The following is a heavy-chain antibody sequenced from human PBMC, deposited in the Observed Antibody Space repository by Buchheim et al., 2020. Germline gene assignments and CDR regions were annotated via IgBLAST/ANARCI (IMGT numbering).Heavy chain of an antibody. D-gene: IGHD3-3*01. J-gene: IGHJ5*02. CDR3: ARDWYDFWAGYYFDL. CDR1: GYTFTAYP. CDR2: VRPNSGDT. Sequence: QVHLVQSGAELKKPGASVKVSCKVSGYTFTAYPIHWVRQAPGQGLEWMGRVRPNSGDTTYAEKFPGRLIFTTDTSVTTAFMELSGLTSDDTAVYYCARDWYDFWAGYYFDLWGQGTL. V-gene: IGHV1-2*06.